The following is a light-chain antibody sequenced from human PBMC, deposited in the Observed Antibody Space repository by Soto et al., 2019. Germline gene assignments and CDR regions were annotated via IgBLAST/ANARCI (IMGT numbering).Light chain of an antibody. CDR1: SSDVGGYNY. CDR2: DVN. CDR3: SSYTSSNTLV. J-gene: IGLJ1*01. V-gene: IGLV2-14*01. Sequence: QSALTQPASVSGSPRQSIAISCTGTSSDVGGYNYVCWYQQHPGKAPKLMIYDVNIRPSGVSDRFSGSKSGNTASLTISGLQAQDEADYYCSSYTSSNTLVFGTGTKVTVL.